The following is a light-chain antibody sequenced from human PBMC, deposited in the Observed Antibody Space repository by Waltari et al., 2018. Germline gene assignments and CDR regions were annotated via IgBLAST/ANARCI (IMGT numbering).Light chain of an antibody. CDR3: QQYDNLPPLT. V-gene: IGKV1-33*01. J-gene: IGKJ4*01. CDR2: DAS. Sequence: DIQMTQSPSSLSASVGDSVTITCQASQDISNYLNWYQQKPGKAPKLLIYDASNLETGVPSRFSGSGSVTDFTFTISSLQPEDIATYYCQQYDNLPPLTFGGGTKVEIK. CDR1: QDISNY.